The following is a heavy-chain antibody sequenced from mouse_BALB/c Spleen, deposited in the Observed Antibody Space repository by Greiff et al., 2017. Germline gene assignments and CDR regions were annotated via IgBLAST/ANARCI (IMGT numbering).Heavy chain of an antibody. CDR3: ARDPFAY. J-gene: IGHJ3*01. CDR1: GFTFSSYG. Sequence: DVMLVESGGGLVQPGGSLKLSCAASGFTFSSYGMSWVRQTPDKRLELVATINSNGGSTYYPDSVKGRFTISRDNAKNTLYLQMSSLKSEDTAMYYCARDPFAYWGQGTLVTVSA. V-gene: IGHV5-6-3*01. CDR2: INSNGGST.